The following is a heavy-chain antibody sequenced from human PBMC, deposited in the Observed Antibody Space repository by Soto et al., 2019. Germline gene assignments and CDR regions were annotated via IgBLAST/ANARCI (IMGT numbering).Heavy chain of an antibody. D-gene: IGHD1-26*01. CDR3: GGGAVGFAARGFGMDI. CDR2: IDLICGRE. V-gene: IGHV1-46*01. Sequence: QMQLVQSGAEVKKPGASVRVSCKASGHIVTSYSVYWVRQAPGQGQGWTGVIDLICGRETYEERSQGRVTLTTDTSTSTEYMELISLMSAAAAAYYCGGGAVGFAARGFGMDIWGQGTTVTVSS. J-gene: IGHJ6*02. CDR1: GHIVTSYS.